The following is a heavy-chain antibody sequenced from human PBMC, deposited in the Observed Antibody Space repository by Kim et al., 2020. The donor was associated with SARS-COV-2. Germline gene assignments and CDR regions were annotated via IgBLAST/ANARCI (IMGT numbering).Heavy chain of an antibody. CDR1: GGSVSSGSYY. J-gene: IGHJ3*02. CDR2: IYYSGST. CDR3: ARASDSSSWSKGAFDI. D-gene: IGHD6-13*01. Sequence: SETLSLTCTVSGGSVSSGSYYWSWIRQPPGKGLEWIGYIYYSGSTNYNPSLKSRVTISVDTSKNQFSLKLSSVTAADTAVYYCARASDSSSWSKGAFDIWGQGTMVTVSS. V-gene: IGHV4-61*01.